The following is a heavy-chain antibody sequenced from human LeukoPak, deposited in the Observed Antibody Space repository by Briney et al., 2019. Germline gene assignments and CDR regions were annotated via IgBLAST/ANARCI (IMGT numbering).Heavy chain of an antibody. CDR2: IHYMGST. J-gene: IGHJ5*02. Sequence: SETLSLTCTVSGGSISGYYRSWIRQPPGKGPEWIGHIHYMGSTNYNPSLKSRVTMSIDTSKNQLSLNLQSVTAADTAVYYCAKWAQDYGDYSWFDPWGQGTLVTVSS. CDR3: AKWAQDYGDYSWFDP. CDR1: GGSISGYY. V-gene: IGHV4-59*08. D-gene: IGHD4-17*01.